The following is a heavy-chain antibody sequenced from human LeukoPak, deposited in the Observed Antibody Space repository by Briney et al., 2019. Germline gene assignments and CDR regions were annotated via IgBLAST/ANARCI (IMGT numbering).Heavy chain of an antibody. D-gene: IGHD3-10*01. CDR3: ARETNYYGSGSYFEGTFDY. CDR2: INHSGST. V-gene: IGHV4-34*01. Sequence: SETLSLTCAVYGGSFSGYYWSWIRQPPGKGLEWIGEINHSGSTNYNPSLKSRVTISVDTSKNEFSLKLTSVTAADTAVYYCARETNYYGSGSYFEGTFDYWGQGSLVTVSS. CDR1: GGSFSGYY. J-gene: IGHJ4*02.